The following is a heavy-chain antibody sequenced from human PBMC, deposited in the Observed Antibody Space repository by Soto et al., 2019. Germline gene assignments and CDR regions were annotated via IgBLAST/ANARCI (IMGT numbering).Heavy chain of an antibody. CDR2: IRGNGDNA. V-gene: IGHV3-23*01. J-gene: IGHJ4*02. D-gene: IGHD3-16*02. CDR1: GFMFSSFA. CDR3: AKESLRFTGNPRHFYY. Sequence: EVQLLESGGDLVQPGGSLRLSCAASGFMFSSFAMSWVRQAPGKGPEWVSGIRGNGDNAHYADSVKGRFTVSSDNSNNVLVLQLNSLIAEDTAVYYWAKESLRFTGNPRHFYYWGQGTRVAVSS.